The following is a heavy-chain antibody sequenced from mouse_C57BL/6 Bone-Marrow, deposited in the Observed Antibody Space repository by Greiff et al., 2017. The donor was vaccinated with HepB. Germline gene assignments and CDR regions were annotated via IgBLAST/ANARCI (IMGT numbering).Heavy chain of an antibody. Sequence: VQLQQSGAELVRPGSSVKLSCKASGYTFTSYWMDWVKQRPGQGLEWIGNIYPSDSETHYNQKFKDKATLTVDKSSSTPYMQLSSLTSEDSAVYYCSRKPATTVVPDWYFDVWGTGTTVTVSS. J-gene: IGHJ1*03. V-gene: IGHV1-61*01. D-gene: IGHD1-1*01. CDR3: SRKPATTVVPDWYFDV. CDR2: IYPSDSET. CDR1: GYTFTSYW.